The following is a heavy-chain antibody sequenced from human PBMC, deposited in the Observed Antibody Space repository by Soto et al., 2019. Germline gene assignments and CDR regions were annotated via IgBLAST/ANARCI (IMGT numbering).Heavy chain of an antibody. CDR3: AATRGRDLVVPAAILLDY. CDR2: IIPIFGTA. J-gene: IGHJ4*02. V-gene: IGHV1-69*13. D-gene: IGHD2-2*01. Sequence: GASVKVSCKASGGTFSSYAISWVRQAPGQGLEWMGGIIPIFGTANYAQKFQGRVTITADESTSTAYMELSSLRSEDTAVYYCAATRGRDLVVPAAILLDYWGQGTLVTVSS. CDR1: GGTFSSYA.